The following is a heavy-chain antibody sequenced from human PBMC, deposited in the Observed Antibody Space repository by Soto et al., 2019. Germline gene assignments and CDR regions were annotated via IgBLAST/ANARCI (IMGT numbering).Heavy chain of an antibody. CDR1: GGSISSYY. CDR2: IYYSGST. D-gene: IGHD3-10*01. CDR3: ARHPDSHGSGPPYYYGMDV. J-gene: IGHJ6*02. V-gene: IGHV4-59*08. Sequence: SETLSLTCTVSGGSISSYYWSWIRQPPGKGLEWIGYIYYSGSTNYNPSLKSRVTISVDTSKNQFSLKLSSVTAADTAVYYCARHPDSHGSGPPYYYGMDVWGQGTTVTVSS.